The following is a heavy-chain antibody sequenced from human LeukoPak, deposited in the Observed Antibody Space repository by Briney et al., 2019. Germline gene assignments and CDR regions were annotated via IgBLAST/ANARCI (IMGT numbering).Heavy chain of an antibody. V-gene: IGHV3-15*01. CDR3: ATAKSLLRF. CDR2: SKNTADGGTT. CDR1: GFTFSSYA. J-gene: IGHJ1*01. D-gene: IGHD2/OR15-2a*01. Sequence: GGSLRLSCAASGFTFSSYAMSWVRQAPGKGLEWVGRSKNTADGGTTDYAAAVKGRFTISRDDSKNTLYLQMNNLNTEDTALYYCATAKSLLRFWGQGTLVTVSS.